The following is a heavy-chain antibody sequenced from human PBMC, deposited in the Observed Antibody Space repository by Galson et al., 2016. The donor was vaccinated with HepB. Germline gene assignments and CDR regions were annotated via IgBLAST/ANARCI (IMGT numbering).Heavy chain of an antibody. D-gene: IGHD3-10*01. CDR3: AKTMVRGVKRGPDASDI. V-gene: IGHV3-30*18. J-gene: IGHJ3*02. CDR2: ISYDGSDK. CDR1: GFSFSSYG. Sequence: SLRLSCAASGFSFSSYGMHWVRQAPGKGLEWVAVISYDGSDKYYADSVKGRFTISRDKTKNTLYLQMNSLRAEDTAVYYCAKTMVRGVKRGPDASDIWGQGTMVTVSS.